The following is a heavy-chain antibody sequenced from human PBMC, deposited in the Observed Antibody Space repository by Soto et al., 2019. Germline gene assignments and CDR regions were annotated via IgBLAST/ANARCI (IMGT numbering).Heavy chain of an antibody. D-gene: IGHD2-8*02. V-gene: IGHV3-30-3*01. Sequence: PGGSLRLSCAASGFSFSISPMHWVRQAPGKGPEWVALISYDGTNKFYADSVKGRFTISRDNSKSTLYLHVDSLRTEDAAVYYCARDPKTTGGQHWAFNYFDSWGQGTLVTVSS. J-gene: IGHJ4*02. CDR3: ARDPKTTGGQHWAFNYFDS. CDR1: GFSFSISP. CDR2: ISYDGTNK.